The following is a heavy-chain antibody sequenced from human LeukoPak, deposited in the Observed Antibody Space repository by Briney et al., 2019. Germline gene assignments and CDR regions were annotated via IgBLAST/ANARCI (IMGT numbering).Heavy chain of an antibody. D-gene: IGHD6-6*01. J-gene: IGHJ4*02. V-gene: IGHV1-2*02. CDR1: GCVVTDYY. CDR3: AGVCLQAARPNDY. CDR2: INPNSGGT. Sequence: ASVKVSCKASGCVVTDYYIHWVRQAPGQGLEWMGWINPNSGGTKYAQNFQGRVSMTTDTSITTAYMELSRLRSADPAVNYCAGVCLQAARPNDYWGQGTLVTVSS.